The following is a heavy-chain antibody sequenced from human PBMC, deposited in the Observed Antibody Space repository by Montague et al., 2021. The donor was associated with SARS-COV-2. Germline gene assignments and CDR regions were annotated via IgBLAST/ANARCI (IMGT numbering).Heavy chain of an antibody. CDR1: GGSISSSSYY. V-gene: IGHV4-39*01. D-gene: IGHD3-10*01. J-gene: IGHJ5*02. CDR2: IYYSGST. Sequence: SETLSLTCTVSGGSISSSSYYWGWIRQPPGKGLERIGSIYYSGSTYYNPSLKSRVTISVDTSKNQFSLKLSSVTAADTAVYYCARHCVVRGVSAGWFDPWGQGTLVTVSS. CDR3: ARHCVVRGVSAGWFDP.